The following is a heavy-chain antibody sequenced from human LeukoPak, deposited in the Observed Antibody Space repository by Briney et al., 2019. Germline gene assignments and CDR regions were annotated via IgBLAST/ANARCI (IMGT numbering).Heavy chain of an antibody. J-gene: IGHJ4*02. D-gene: IGHD6-19*01. Sequence: SETLSLTCTVSGDSISGLTYSWGWVRQPPGRGLEWIGYMHYSENTYYNPSLKSRVTISVDTSKTQFSLKLSSVTAADTAVYYCVRYRSGWYRFDYWGQGTLFTVSS. V-gene: IGHV4-39*01. CDR3: VRYRSGWYRFDY. CDR1: GDSISGLTYS. CDR2: MHYSENT.